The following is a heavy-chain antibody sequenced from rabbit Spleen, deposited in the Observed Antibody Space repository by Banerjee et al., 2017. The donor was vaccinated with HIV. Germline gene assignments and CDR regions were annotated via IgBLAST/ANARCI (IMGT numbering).Heavy chain of an antibody. Sequence: QSLEESGGDLVKPGASLTLTCTASGFSFSISYYMCWVRQAPGKGLEWIACIDTYSGNNYYASWAKGRFTISKTSSTTVTLQMTSLTAADTATYFCAREGASVSGYYLWGPGTLVTVS. CDR3: AREGASVSGYYL. J-gene: IGHJ4*01. CDR2: IDTYSGNN. D-gene: IGHD1-1*01. V-gene: IGHV1S40*01. CDR1: GFSFSISYY.